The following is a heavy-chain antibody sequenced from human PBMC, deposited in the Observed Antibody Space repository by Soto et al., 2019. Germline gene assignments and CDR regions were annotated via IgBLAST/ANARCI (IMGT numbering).Heavy chain of an antibody. CDR2: INAGNGNT. J-gene: IGHJ6*02. CDR3: AGGSSGWSEYYYYGMDV. D-gene: IGHD6-19*01. CDR1: GYTFTSYA. V-gene: IGHV1-3*01. Sequence: ASVKVSCKASGYTFTSYAMHWVRQAPGQRLEWMGWINAGNGNTKYSQKFQGRVTITRDTSASAAYMELSSLRSEDTAVYYCAGGSSGWSEYYYYGMDVWGQGTTVTVSS.